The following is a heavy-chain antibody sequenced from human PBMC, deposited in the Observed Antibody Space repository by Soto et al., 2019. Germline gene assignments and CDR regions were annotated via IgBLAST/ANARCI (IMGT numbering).Heavy chain of an antibody. V-gene: IGHV1-18*01. CDR1: DYTFTGYG. J-gene: IGHJ6*02. D-gene: IGHD3-3*01. CDR3: ARMRFLVSPHENSGMDV. CDR2: INPNNGAT. Sequence: DSVKVSCKAYDYTFTGYGISWVRLALGQALEWMGWINPNNGATNYAQKFQGRVTMTNDTSPSTDYMELRRLRSDDTAVYHRARMRFLVSPHENSGMDVWGQGTTLTDSS.